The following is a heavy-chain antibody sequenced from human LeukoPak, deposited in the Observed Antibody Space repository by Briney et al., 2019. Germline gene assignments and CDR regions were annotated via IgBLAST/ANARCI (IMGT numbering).Heavy chain of an antibody. CDR1: GGSISSSSYY. CDR3: ARSVAGGTFDY. D-gene: IGHD6-19*01. CDR2: IYYSGST. J-gene: IGHJ4*02. Sequence: SETLSLTXTVSGGSISSSSYYWGWIRQAPGKGLEWIGSIYYSGSTYYNPSLKSRVTISVDTSKNQFSLKLSSVTAADTAVYYCARSVAGGTFDYWGQGTLVTVSS. V-gene: IGHV4-39*01.